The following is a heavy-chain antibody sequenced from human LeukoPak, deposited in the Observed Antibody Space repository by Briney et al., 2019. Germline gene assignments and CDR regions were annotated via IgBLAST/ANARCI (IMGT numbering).Heavy chain of an antibody. J-gene: IGHJ3*02. V-gene: IGHV3-30-3*01. CDR1: GFTFSSYA. CDR3: ARSHCSGGSCYSLGDAFDI. Sequence: GGSLRLSCAASGFTFSSYAMHWVRQAPGKGLEWVAVISYDGSNKYYADSVKGRFTISRDNSKNTLYLQMNSLRAEDMAVYYCARSHCSGGSCYSLGDAFDIWGQGTMVTVSS. CDR2: ISYDGSNK. D-gene: IGHD2-15*01.